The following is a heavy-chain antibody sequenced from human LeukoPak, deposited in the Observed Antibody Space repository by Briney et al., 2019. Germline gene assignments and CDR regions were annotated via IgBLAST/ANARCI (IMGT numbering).Heavy chain of an antibody. V-gene: IGHV4-30-4*01. CDR3: ARVNYYGSGSYYSA. D-gene: IGHD3-10*01. CDR2: IYYSGST. Sequence: SETLSLTCTVSGGSISSGDYYWSWIRQPPGKGLEWIGYIYYSGSTYYNPSLKSRVTISVGTSKNQFSLKLSSVTAADTAVYYCARVNYYGSGSYYSAWGQGTLVTVSS. J-gene: IGHJ5*02. CDR1: GGSISSGDYY.